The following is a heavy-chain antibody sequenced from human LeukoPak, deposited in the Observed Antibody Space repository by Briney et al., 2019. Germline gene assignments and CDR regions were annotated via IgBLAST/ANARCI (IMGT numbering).Heavy chain of an antibody. V-gene: IGHV4-4*07. CDR2: IYTSGST. CDR3: ARDRSFYYDSSGYHPTSGAFDI. Sequence: SETLSLTCTVSGGSISSYYWSWIRQPAGKGLEWIGRIYTSGSTNYNPSLKSRVTMSVDTSKNQFSLKLSSVTAADTAVYYCARDRSFYYDSSGYHPTSGAFDIWGQGTMVTVSS. CDR1: GGSISSYY. D-gene: IGHD3-22*01. J-gene: IGHJ3*02.